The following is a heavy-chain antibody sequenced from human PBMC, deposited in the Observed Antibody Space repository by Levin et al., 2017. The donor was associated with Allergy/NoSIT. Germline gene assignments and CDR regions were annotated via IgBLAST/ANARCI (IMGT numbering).Heavy chain of an antibody. CDR3: ARRTPIVGATRWFDP. V-gene: IGHV1-46*01. J-gene: IGHJ5*02. D-gene: IGHD1-26*01. Sequence: GGSLRLSCKASGYTFTSYYMHWVRQAPGQGLEWMGIINPSGGSTSYAQKFQGRVTMTRDTSISTAYMELSSLRSEDTAVYYCARRTPIVGATRWFDPWGQGTLVTVSS. CDR1: GYTFTSYY. CDR2: INPSGGST.